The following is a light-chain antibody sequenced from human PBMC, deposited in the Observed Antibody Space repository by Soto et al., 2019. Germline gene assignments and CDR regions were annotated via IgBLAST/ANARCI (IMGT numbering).Light chain of an antibody. CDR3: YSYTSSSTYV. J-gene: IGLJ1*01. Sequence: QSALAQPASVSGSPGQSITISCTGTSSDVGGYNYVSWYQQHPAKAPKVMIYDVSNRPSGVSNRFSGSKSGNTASLTISGLQAEDEADYYCYSYTSSSTYVFGTGTKLTVL. CDR2: DVS. CDR1: SSDVGGYNY. V-gene: IGLV2-14*03.